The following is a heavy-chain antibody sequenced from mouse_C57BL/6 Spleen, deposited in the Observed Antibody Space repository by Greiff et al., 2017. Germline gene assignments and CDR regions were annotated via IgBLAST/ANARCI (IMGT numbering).Heavy chain of an antibody. CDR2: INPNNGGT. Sequence: EVQLQQSGPELVKPGASVKIPCKASGYTFTDYNMDWVKQSHGKSLEWIGDINPNNGGTIYNQKFKGKATLTVDKSSSTAYMELRSLTSEDTAVYYCARYYYGSISRYFDVWGTGTTVTVSS. CDR1: GYTFTDYN. D-gene: IGHD1-1*01. CDR3: ARYYYGSISRYFDV. V-gene: IGHV1-18*01. J-gene: IGHJ1*03.